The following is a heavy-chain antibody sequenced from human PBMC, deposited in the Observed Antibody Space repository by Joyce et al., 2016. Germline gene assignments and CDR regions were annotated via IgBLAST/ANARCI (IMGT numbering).Heavy chain of an antibody. CDR2: MRSKANGDAT. Sequence: EVQLVESGGGLVQPGGSLKLSCAVSGFTLSGSSVHWVSQASGKGLEWVGRMRSKANGDATAYAASVKGRFSISRDDSKNTAYLQMNSLKTEDTAVYYCSNYDLWSGYSPSRDVWGQGSTVTVSS. D-gene: IGHD3-3*01. CDR3: SNYDLWSGYSPSRDV. CDR1: GFTLSGSS. J-gene: IGHJ6*02. V-gene: IGHV3-73*02.